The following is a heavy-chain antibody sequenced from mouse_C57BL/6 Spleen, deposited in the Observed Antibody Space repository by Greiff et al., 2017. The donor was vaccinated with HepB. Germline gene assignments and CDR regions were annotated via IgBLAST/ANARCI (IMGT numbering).Heavy chain of an antibody. Sequence: VQLQQPGAELVKPGASVKLSCKASGYTFTSYWMHWVKQRPGQGLEWIGMIHPNSGSTNYNEKFKSKATLTVDKSSSTAYMQLSSLTSEDSAVYYCATGDDYDGAWFAYWGQGTLVTVSA. D-gene: IGHD2-4*01. J-gene: IGHJ3*01. CDR2: IHPNSGST. V-gene: IGHV1-64*01. CDR3: ATGDDYDGAWFAY. CDR1: GYTFTSYW.